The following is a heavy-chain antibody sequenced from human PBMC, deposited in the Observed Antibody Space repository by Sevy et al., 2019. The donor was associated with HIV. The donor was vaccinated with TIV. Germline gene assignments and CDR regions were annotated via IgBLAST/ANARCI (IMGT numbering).Heavy chain of an antibody. V-gene: IGHV3-30*03. CDR1: GFTFSSYD. J-gene: IGHJ6*03. D-gene: IGHD3-16*01. Sequence: GGSLRLSCAASGFTFSSYDMHWVRQAPGKGLEWVARISYDGRSKQDADSVKGRYSISRDNAKSTLYLQMHSLRGEDTAVLYRAAVAFTFGGGQYENHHFMDVWGNGTTVTVSS. CDR3: AAVAFTFGGGQYENHHFMDV. CDR2: ISYDGRSK.